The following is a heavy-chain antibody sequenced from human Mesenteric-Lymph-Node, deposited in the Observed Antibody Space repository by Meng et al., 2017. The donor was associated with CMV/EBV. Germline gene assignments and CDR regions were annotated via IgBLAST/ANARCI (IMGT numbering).Heavy chain of an antibody. Sequence: GGSLRLSCAASGFTFSGSAMHWVRQASGKGLEWVGRIRSKANSYATAYAASVKGRFTISRDDSKNTAYLQMNSLKTEDTAVYYCARELMAYYDFWSGYYTGSWFDPWGQGTLVTVSS. CDR1: GFTFSGSA. CDR2: IRSKANSYAT. V-gene: IGHV3-73*01. CDR3: ARELMAYYDFWSGYYTGSWFDP. J-gene: IGHJ5*02. D-gene: IGHD3-3*01.